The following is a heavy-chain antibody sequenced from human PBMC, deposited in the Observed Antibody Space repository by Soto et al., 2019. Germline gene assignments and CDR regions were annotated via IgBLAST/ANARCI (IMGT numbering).Heavy chain of an antibody. CDR3: AKGLITGTTGYYGMDV. J-gene: IGHJ6*02. V-gene: IGHV3-43*01. CDR1: GFTFDDYT. D-gene: IGHD1-20*01. CDR2: ISWDGGST. Sequence: QPGGSLRLSCAASGFTFDDYTMHWVRQAPGKGLEWVSLISWDGGSTYYADSVKGRFTISRDNSKNSLYLQMNSLRTEDTALYYCAKGLITGTTGYYGMDVWGQGTTVTVSS.